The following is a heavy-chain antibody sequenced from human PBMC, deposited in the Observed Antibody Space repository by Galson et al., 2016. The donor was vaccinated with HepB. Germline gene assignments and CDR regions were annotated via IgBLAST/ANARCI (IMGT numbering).Heavy chain of an antibody. D-gene: IGHD3-10*01. J-gene: IGHJ4*02. CDR3: AKDGGYSSGKYYPDY. V-gene: IGHV3-23*01. CDR2: IRGDGDYT. Sequence: SLRLSCAASGFTFSSYAMNWVRQAPWKGLEWVATIRGDGDYTNYADPVKGRFTISRDNSKNTLFLEMNSLRAEDTAIYYCAKDGGYSSGKYYPDYWGQGTLVTVSS. CDR1: GFTFSSYA.